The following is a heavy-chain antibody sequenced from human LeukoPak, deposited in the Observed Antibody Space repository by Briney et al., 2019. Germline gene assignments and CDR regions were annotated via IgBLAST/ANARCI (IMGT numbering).Heavy chain of an antibody. J-gene: IGHJ4*02. CDR3: ARDGLPADADY. D-gene: IGHD2-2*01. CDR2: INPSGGST. CDR1: GYTFTSYY. Sequence: ASVTVSCKASGYTFTSYYMHWVRQAPGQGLEWVGIINPSGGSTSYALKFQGRVTMTRDTSTSTVYMELSSLRSEDTAVYYCARDGLPADADYWGQGTLVTVSS. V-gene: IGHV1-46*01.